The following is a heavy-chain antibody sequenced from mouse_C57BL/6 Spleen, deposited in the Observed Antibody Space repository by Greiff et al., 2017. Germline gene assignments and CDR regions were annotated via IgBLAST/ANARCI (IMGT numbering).Heavy chain of an antibody. CDR3: ARGITTVVATTEYFDV. J-gene: IGHJ1*03. CDR2: ISDGGSYT. V-gene: IGHV5-4*03. CDR1: GFTFSSYA. D-gene: IGHD1-1*01. Sequence: EVKLVESGGGLVKPGGSLKLSCAASGFTFSSYAMSWVRQTPEKRLEWVATISDGGSYTYYPDNVKGRFTISRDNAKNNLYLQMSHLKSEDTAMYYCARGITTVVATTEYFDVWGTGTTVTVSS.